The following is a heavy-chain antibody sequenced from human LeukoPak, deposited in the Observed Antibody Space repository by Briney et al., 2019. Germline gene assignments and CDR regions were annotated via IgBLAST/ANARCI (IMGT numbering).Heavy chain of an antibody. J-gene: IGHJ4*02. V-gene: IGHV3-30*02. Sequence: PGGSLRLSCAASGFTFNNYGMHWVRQAPGKGLEWVAFIRFDGGNKYYADSVKGRFTISRDNSKNTLFLQMNSLRADDTAVYYCAKDSLRTYYGSGSYPLDYWGQGTLVTVSS. CDR3: AKDSLRTYYGSGSYPLDY. CDR1: GFTFNNYG. D-gene: IGHD3-10*01. CDR2: IRFDGGNK.